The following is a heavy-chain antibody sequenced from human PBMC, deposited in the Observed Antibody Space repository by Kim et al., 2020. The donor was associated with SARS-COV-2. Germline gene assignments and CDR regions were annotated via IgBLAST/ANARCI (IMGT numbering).Heavy chain of an antibody. CDR2: ISSSSSYT. CDR1: GFTFSDYY. Sequence: GGSLRLSCAASGFTFSDYYMSWIRQAPGKGLEWVSYISSSSSYTNYADSVKGGFTISRDNAKNSLYLQMNGLRAEDTAVYYCARVGYDYVWGSYRDYYYYYGMDVWGQGTTVTVSS. CDR3: ARVGYDYVWGSYRDYYYYYGMDV. V-gene: IGHV3-11*05. D-gene: IGHD3-16*02. J-gene: IGHJ6*02.